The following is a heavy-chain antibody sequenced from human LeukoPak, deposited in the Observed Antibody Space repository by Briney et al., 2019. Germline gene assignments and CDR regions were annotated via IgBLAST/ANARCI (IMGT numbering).Heavy chain of an antibody. J-gene: IGHJ4*02. CDR2: INPNSGGT. CDR3: ARYNGDYAFDY. Sequence: ASVNVSCKASGYTFTGYYMLWVRQAPRQGLEWMGWINPNSGGTNYAQKFQGRVTMTRDTSISTAYMELSRLRSDDTAVYYCARYNGDYAFDYWGQGTLVTVSS. CDR1: GYTFTGYY. V-gene: IGHV1-2*02. D-gene: IGHD4-17*01.